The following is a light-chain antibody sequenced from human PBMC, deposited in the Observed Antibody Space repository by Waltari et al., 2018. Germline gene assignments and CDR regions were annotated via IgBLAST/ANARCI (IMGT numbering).Light chain of an antibody. Sequence: QSALTRPASVSGSPGQSVTITCTGALGTSNLVSWYQQLPGTVPKLILYHSSERPSGTSIRFSGSRSGNTASLTISGLQSEDEADYYCCSNNEGHTHVFGTGTRVTVL. CDR2: HSS. CDR1: LGTSNL. CDR3: CSNNEGHTHV. V-gene: IGLV2-23*01. J-gene: IGLJ1*01.